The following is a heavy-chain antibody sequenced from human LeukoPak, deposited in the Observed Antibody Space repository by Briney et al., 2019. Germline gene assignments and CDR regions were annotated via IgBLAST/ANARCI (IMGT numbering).Heavy chain of an antibody. CDR3: ARGRNPKPYYYDSSGYYFDAFDI. V-gene: IGHV3-66*01. J-gene: IGHJ3*02. Sequence: GGSLRLSCAASGFTVSSNYMSWVRQAPGKGLEWVSVIYSGGSTYYADSVKGRFTISRDNSKSTLYLQVNSLRAEDTAVYYCARGRNPKPYYYDSSGYYFDAFDIWGQGTMVTVSS. D-gene: IGHD3-22*01. CDR1: GFTVSSNY. CDR2: IYSGGST.